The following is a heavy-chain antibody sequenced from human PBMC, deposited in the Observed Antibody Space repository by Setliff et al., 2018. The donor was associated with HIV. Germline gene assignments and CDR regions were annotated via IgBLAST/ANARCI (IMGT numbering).Heavy chain of an antibody. V-gene: IGHV4-38-2*02. CDR3: AREVDVVTTSDAFDI. D-gene: IGHD2-21*02. J-gene: IGHJ3*02. CDR1: GYSISSGYY. Sequence: PSETLSLTCTVSGYSISSGYYWGWIRQPPGKGLEWIGSIYHSGSTYYNPSLKSRVTISLDTSMNQFSLKLTSVTAADTAVYYCAREVDVVTTSDAFDIWGQGTMVTVSS. CDR2: IYHSGST.